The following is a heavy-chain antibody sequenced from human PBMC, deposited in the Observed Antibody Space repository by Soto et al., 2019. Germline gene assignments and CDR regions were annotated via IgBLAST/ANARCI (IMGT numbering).Heavy chain of an antibody. CDR2: ISGSGGST. D-gene: IGHD3-22*01. V-gene: IGHV3-23*01. J-gene: IGHJ4*02. Sequence: GRSLRLSCAASGFTFSSYAMSWVRQAPGKGLEWVSAISGSGGSTYYADSVKGRFTISRDNSKNTLYLQMNSLRAEDTAVYYCAKARHYYDSSGYYPLEFDYWGQGTLVTVSS. CDR1: GFTFSSYA. CDR3: AKARHYYDSSGYYPLEFDY.